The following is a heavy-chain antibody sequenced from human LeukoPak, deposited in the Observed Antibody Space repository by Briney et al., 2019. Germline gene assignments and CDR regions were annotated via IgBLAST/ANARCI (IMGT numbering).Heavy chain of an antibody. CDR2: IKSKTDGGTT. V-gene: IGHV3-15*01. J-gene: IGHJ4*02. D-gene: IGHD3-3*01. CDR3: TTEQYYDFWSGYYWDFDY. CDR1: GFTFSNAW. Sequence: PGGSLRLSCAASGFTFSNAWMSWVRQAPGKGLEWVGRIKSKTDGGTTDYAAPVKGRFTISRDDSKNTLYLQMNSLKTEDTAVYYCTTEQYYDFWSGYYWDFDYWSQGTLVTVSS.